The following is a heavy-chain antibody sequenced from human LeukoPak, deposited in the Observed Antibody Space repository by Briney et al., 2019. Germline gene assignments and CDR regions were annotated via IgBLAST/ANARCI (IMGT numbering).Heavy chain of an antibody. CDR1: GGSISSYY. J-gene: IGHJ3*02. CDR3: ARGPGDTLTLDAFDI. Sequence: SETLSLTCTVSGGSISSYYWSWIRQPPGKGLEWIGYIYYSGSTNYNPSLKSRVTISVDTSKNQISLKLSSVTAADTAVYYCARGPGDTLTLDAFDIWGQGTMVTVSS. CDR2: IYYSGST. V-gene: IGHV4-59*12. D-gene: IGHD2-21*02.